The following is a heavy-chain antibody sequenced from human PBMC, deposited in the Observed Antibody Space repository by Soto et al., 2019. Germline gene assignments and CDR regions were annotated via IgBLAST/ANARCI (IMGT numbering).Heavy chain of an antibody. Sequence: QVQLQESGPGLVKPSETLSLTCTVSGGSISSYYWSWIRQPPGKGLEWIGYIYYSGSTNYNPSLKSPVTIXXDXSXXQFSLKLSSVTAADTAVYYCARLNYSQDYYYGMDVWGQGTTVTVSS. CDR1: GGSISSYY. V-gene: IGHV4-59*01. CDR2: IYYSGST. CDR3: ARLNYSQDYYYGMDV. D-gene: IGHD1-7*01. J-gene: IGHJ6*02.